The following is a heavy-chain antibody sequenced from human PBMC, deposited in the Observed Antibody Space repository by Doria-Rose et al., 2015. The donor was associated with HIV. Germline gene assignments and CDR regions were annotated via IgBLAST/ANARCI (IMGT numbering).Heavy chain of an antibody. CDR1: GGSISHYY. J-gene: IGHJ4*02. CDR2: IFYAVST. Sequence: QVQLQQWGPGLVKSSETLSLTCSVSGGSISHYYWSWIRQPPGTALEYIGDIFYAVSTNSSPALRRRVSISIATSMNKSSLRLSSVTAADTAVYYCARVLSGTYDYWGQGTLVTVSS. CDR3: ARVLSGTYDY. V-gene: IGHV4-59*01. D-gene: IGHD1-26*01.